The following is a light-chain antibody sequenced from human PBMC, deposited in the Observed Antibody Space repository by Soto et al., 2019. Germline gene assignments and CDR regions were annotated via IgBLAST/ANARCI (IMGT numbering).Light chain of an antibody. Sequence: QSALTQPPSASGSPGQSVTISCTGTSSDVGGYNFVSWYQEHPGKAPKLIIYEVSKRPSGVPDRFSGSKSGNTASLTVSGLQAEDEDDYYCSSYAGSNTRYVFGTGTKLTVL. CDR2: EVS. CDR3: SSYAGSNTRYV. J-gene: IGLJ1*01. V-gene: IGLV2-8*01. CDR1: SSDVGGYNF.